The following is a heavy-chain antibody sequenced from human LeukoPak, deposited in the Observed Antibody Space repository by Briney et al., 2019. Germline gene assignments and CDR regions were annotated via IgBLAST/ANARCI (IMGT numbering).Heavy chain of an antibody. CDR1: GFTFSTSA. Sequence: PGGSLRLSCAASGFTFSTSAMSWVRQAPGKGLEWVSGISGSGGSTYYADSVKGRFTISRDNSKNTLYLQMNSLRAEDTAVYYCARAIVGAPDPSYYMDVWGKGTTVTVSS. D-gene: IGHD1-26*01. CDR3: ARAIVGAPDPSYYMDV. J-gene: IGHJ6*03. V-gene: IGHV3-23*01. CDR2: ISGSGGST.